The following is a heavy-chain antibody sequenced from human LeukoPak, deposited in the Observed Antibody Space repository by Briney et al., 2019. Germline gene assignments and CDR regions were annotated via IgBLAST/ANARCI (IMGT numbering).Heavy chain of an antibody. CDR2: ISAYNGNT. J-gene: IGHJ4*02. CDR1: GYTFTSYG. CDR3: AGCPGITGADPSYYFDY. Sequence: ASVKVSCKASGYTFTSYGISWVRQAPGQGLEWMGWISAYNGNTNYAQKLQGRVTMTTDTSTSTAYMELRSLRSDDTAVYYCAGCPGITGADPSYYFDYWGQGTLVTVSS. D-gene: IGHD6-19*01. V-gene: IGHV1-18*01.